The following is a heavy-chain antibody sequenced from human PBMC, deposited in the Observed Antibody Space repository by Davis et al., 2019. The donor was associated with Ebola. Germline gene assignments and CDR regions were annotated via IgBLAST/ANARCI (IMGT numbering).Heavy chain of an antibody. Sequence: AASVKVSCKASGYTFTGSYIHWLRQAPGQGLEWMGRINPNSGGTNYPQKFQGRVTMTSDSSISTAYMELSRLRSDDTAVYYCAKKPGGVVVAATPAFDYWGQGTLITVSS. CDR2: INPNSGGT. J-gene: IGHJ4*02. CDR3: AKKPGGVVVAATPAFDY. CDR1: GYTFTGSY. D-gene: IGHD2-15*01. V-gene: IGHV1-2*06.